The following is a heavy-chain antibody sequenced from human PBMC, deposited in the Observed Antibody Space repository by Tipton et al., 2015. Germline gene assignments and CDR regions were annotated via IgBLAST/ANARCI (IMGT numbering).Heavy chain of an antibody. Sequence: GLVKPSDTLSLTCTVSGGSISSYYWSWIRQPPGKGLEWIGYKYSSGSTNYNSSLKSRLTLSEDTSKRQFSLKLTSVTAADTAVYFCARAQGSAAPFDYWGQGTLVTVSS. CDR3: ARAQGSAAPFDY. J-gene: IGHJ4*02. CDR2: KYSSGST. CDR1: GGSISSYY. D-gene: IGHD6-13*01. V-gene: IGHV4-59*07.